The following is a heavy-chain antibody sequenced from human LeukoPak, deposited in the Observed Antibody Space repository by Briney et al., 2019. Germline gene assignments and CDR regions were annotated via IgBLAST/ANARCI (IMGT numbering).Heavy chain of an antibody. CDR2: VHRSGST. CDR3: ARVAVDYGSGSHVY. J-gene: IGHJ4*02. Sequence: SETLSLTCTVSGASIGSFYWSWIRQPAGKGLEWIGLVHRSGSTNYIPSMKSRDTMSVDTSKNQLSLKLNTVTAADTAMYYCARVAVDYGSGSHVYWGQGILFTVSS. CDR1: GASIGSFY. D-gene: IGHD3-10*01. V-gene: IGHV4-4*07.